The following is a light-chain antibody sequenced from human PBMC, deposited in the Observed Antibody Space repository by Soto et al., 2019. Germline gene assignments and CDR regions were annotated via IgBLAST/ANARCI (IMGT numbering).Light chain of an antibody. Sequence: IVLTQSPDTLSLSPGERVTLSCRASHSVTSSHVAWYRQKPGQPPTLLIYGASSRAAGVADRFSGDGSGKDFTLTISRLEPEDFAVYFCQQYDNSPLTFGRGTKLEMK. CDR1: HSVTSSH. CDR2: GAS. CDR3: QQYDNSPLT. V-gene: IGKV3-20*01. J-gene: IGKJ2*01.